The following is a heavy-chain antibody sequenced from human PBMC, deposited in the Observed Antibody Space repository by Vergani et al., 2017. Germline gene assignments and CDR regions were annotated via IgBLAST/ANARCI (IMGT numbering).Heavy chain of an antibody. D-gene: IGHD3-10*01. CDR2: IYTSGIT. CDR3: ARYGSANLPSFDY. CDR1: GGSISSGNYY. J-gene: IGHJ4*02. Sequence: QVKLQESGPGLVKPSQTLSLTCAVSGGSISSGNYYWSWIRQPAGKGLEWIGRIYTSGITTYNPSLKSRVTISIDKSKNQFSLQLTSVTAADTAVYYCARYGSANLPSFDYWGQGTLVTVSS. V-gene: IGHV4-61*02.